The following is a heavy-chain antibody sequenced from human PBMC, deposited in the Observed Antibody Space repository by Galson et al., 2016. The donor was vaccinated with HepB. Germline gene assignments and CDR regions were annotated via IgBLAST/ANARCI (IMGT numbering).Heavy chain of an antibody. J-gene: IGHJ6*02. CDR2: VSYDGRYK. CDR3: ARVQTLVTIFGDYGMDV. V-gene: IGHV3-30*04. CDR1: GFSSSNYA. Sequence: SLRLSCAASGFSSSNYAMHWVRQAPGKGLECVAIVSYDGRYKYYADSVKGRFTISRDNSKNTLYLQMNSLRADDTALYYCARVQTLVTIFGDYGMDVWGQGTTVTVS. D-gene: IGHD3-3*01.